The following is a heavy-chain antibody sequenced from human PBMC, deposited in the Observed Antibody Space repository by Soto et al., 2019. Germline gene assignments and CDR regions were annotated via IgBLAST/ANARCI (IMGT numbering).Heavy chain of an antibody. D-gene: IGHD2-21*02. Sequence: SETLSLTCTVSGGSISGYYWSWIRQPPGKGLEWIGYMYNTGSTVYNPSFKSRVTISVDTSKNQFSLKLNSVTAADTAVYYCARDLLVYCGPACYPLVVRGPGTTVT. V-gene: IGHV4-59*01. CDR2: MYNTGST. CDR1: GGSISGYY. CDR3: ARDLLVYCGPACYPLVV. J-gene: IGHJ6*02.